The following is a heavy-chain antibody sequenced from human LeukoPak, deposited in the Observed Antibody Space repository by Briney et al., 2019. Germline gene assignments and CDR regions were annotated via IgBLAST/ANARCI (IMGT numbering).Heavy chain of an antibody. CDR1: GFTVSSNY. J-gene: IGHJ4*02. CDR3: AREPEYSYGASFDY. D-gene: IGHD5-18*01. CDR2: IYSGGST. V-gene: IGHV3-66*01. Sequence: PGGSLRLSCAASGFTVSSNYMSWVRQAPGKGLEWVSVIYSGGSTYYADSVKGRFTISRDNSKNTLYLQMNSLRAEDTAVYYCAREPEYSYGASFDYWGQGTLVTVSS.